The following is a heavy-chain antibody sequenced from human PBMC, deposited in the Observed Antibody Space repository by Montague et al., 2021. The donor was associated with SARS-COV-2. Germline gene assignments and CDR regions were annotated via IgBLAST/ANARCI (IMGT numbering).Heavy chain of an antibody. Sequence: CAISGDSVSSNSAAWNWIRQSPSRGLEWLGRTYYRSKWYNDYAVSVKSRITINPDTSKNQFSLQLNSMTPEDTAVYYCARGLWFGELLSLYYYYGMDVWGQGTTVTVSS. J-gene: IGHJ6*02. CDR1: GDSVSSNSAA. CDR3: ARGLWFGELLSLYYYYGMDV. D-gene: IGHD3-10*01. CDR2: TYYRSKWYN. V-gene: IGHV6-1*01.